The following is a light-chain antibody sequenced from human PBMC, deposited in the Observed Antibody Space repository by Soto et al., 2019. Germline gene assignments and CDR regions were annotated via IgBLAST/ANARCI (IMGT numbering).Light chain of an antibody. J-gene: IGLJ2*01. CDR2: LNSDGSH. CDR1: SGHSSYA. V-gene: IGLV4-69*01. Sequence: QLVLTQSPSASASLGASVKLTCTLSSGHSSYAIAWHQQQPEKGPRYLMKLNSDGSHSKGDGIPDRFSGSSSGAERYLTIFSLQSEDEADYYYQTWGTGIGVFGGGTKLTVL. CDR3: QTWGTGIGV.